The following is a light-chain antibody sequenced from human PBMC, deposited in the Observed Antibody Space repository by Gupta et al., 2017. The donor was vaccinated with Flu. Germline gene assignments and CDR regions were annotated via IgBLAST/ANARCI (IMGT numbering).Light chain of an antibody. CDR1: QFITNN. CDR2: RAS. CDR3: QQYNNWLVT. V-gene: IGKV3-15*01. J-gene: IGKJ5*01. Sequence: PGTLSVSPGERVTLSCRASQFITNNLAWYQQKPGQSPRLLIYRASTRATGIPARFSGWGSGTEFTLTISSLQSEDFAVYYCQQYNNWLVTFGQGTRLEIK.